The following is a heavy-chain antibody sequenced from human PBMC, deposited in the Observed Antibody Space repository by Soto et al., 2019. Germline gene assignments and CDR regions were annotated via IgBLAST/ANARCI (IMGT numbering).Heavy chain of an antibody. V-gene: IGHV3-23*01. CDR1: GFTFSTYA. J-gene: IGHJ6*02. CDR2: ISNSGGST. Sequence: EVQMLESGGGLIQPGGSLRLSCVGSGFTFSTYAMTWVRQAPGKGLEWVSSISNSGGSTYYADSVRGRFTISRDNSKNKLYLQMNSLRADDRAVYYCEKDEGFEPQGVDVWGQGTTVTVSS. CDR3: EKDEGFEPQGVDV. D-gene: IGHD3-16*01.